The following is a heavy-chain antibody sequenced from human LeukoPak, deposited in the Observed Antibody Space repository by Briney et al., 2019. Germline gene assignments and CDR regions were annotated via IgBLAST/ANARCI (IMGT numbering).Heavy chain of an antibody. CDR3: ARAVRGDNYYYYYGMDV. Sequence: GESLKISCKGSGYSFTSYWIGWVRQMPGKGLEWMGIIYPGDSDTRYSPSFQGQVTISADQSISTAYLQWSSLKASDTAMYYCARAVRGDNYYYYYGMDVWGQGTTVTVSS. D-gene: IGHD3-10*01. CDR2: IYPGDSDT. V-gene: IGHV5-51*01. J-gene: IGHJ6*02. CDR1: GYSFTSYW.